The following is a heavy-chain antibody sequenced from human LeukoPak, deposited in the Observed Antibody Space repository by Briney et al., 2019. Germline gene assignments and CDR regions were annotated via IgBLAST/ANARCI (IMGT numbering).Heavy chain of an antibody. CDR2: IDTDGSST. D-gene: IGHD2-15*01. CDR3: ARDLGGVAGII. CDR1: GFTFSSYA. J-gene: IGHJ4*02. V-gene: IGHV3-74*01. Sequence: GGSLRLSCAASGFTFSSYAMSWVRQAPGKGLVWVSRIDTDGSSTTYADSVKGRFTISRDNAKNTLYLQMNSLRAEDTAVYYCARDLGGVAGIIWGQGTLVTVSS.